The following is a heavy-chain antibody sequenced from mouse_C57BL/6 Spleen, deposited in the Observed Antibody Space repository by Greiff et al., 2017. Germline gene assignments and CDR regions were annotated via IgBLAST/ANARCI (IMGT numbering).Heavy chain of an antibody. D-gene: IGHD3-2*02. CDR3: ARGTAQATAFVS. Sequence: VQLQESGAELVKPGASVKISCKASGYAFSSYWMNWVKQRPGKGLEWIGQIYPGDGDTNYNGKFKGKATLTADKSSSTAYMQLSSLTSEDSAVYFCARGTAQATAFVSGGQGTTLTVSS. V-gene: IGHV1-80*01. J-gene: IGHJ2*01. CDR1: GYAFSSYW. CDR2: IYPGDGDT.